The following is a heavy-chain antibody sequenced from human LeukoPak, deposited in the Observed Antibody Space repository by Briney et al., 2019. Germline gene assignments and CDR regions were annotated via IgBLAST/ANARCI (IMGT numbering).Heavy chain of an antibody. D-gene: IGHD2-2*01. CDR3: ARALCSSCYFDY. V-gene: IGHV1-46*03. Sequence: ASVKVSCXASGYTFTTYYMHWVRQAPGQGLEWMGIINPSGGSTTYPQKFQGRVTVTRDTSTSTVYMELSSLRSEDTAVYYCARALCSSCYFDYWGQGTLVTVSS. J-gene: IGHJ4*02. CDR2: INPSGGST. CDR1: GYTFTTYY.